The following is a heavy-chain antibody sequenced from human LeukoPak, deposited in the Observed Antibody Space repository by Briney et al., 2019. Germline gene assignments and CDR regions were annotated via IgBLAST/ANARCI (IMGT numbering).Heavy chain of an antibody. J-gene: IGHJ6*02. D-gene: IGHD3-10*01. CDR3: AKGSSSYYYGMDV. CDR1: GFIFSNFG. Sequence: SGRSLRLSCAASGFIFSNFGMSWVRQAPGKGLEWVSAISGSGGSTYYADSVKGRFTISRDNSKNTLYLQTSSLRPEDTAIYYCAKGSSSYYYGMDVWGQGTTVTVSS. CDR2: ISGSGGST. V-gene: IGHV3-23*01.